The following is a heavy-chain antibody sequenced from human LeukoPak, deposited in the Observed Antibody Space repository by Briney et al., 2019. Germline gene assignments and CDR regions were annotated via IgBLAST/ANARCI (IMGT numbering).Heavy chain of an antibody. CDR3: ARDRAYCGGDCWAGPQDAFDI. J-gene: IGHJ3*02. CDR2: ISSSSSYI. CDR1: GFTFSSYS. Sequence: GGSLRLSCAASGFTFSSYSMNWVRQAPGKGLEWVSSISSSSSYIYYADSVKGRFTISRDNAKNSLYLQMNSLRAEDTAVYYCARDRAYCGGDCWAGPQDAFDIWGQGTMVTVSS. D-gene: IGHD2-21*02. V-gene: IGHV3-21*01.